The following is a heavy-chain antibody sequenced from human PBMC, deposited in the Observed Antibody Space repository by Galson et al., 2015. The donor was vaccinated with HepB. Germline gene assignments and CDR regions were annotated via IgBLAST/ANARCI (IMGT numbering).Heavy chain of an antibody. V-gene: IGHV6-1*01. D-gene: IGHD7-27*01. CDR2: TYYRSKWFY. CDR3: ARSAGDLDY. CDR1: GDSVSSNRAA. Sequence: CAISGDSVSSNRAAWNWIRQSPSRGLEWLGRTYYRSKWFYGYAVSVKSRITINPDTSKNQSSLHLNSVTPEDTAVYYCARSAGDLDYWGQGTLVTVSS. J-gene: IGHJ4*02.